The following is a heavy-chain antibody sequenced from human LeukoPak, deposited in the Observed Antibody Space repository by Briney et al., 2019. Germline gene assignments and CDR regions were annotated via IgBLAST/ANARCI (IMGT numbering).Heavy chain of an antibody. Sequence: ASVKVSCKASGYTFTSYYMYWVRQAPGQGLEWMGIINPSGGSTSYAQKFQGRVTMTRDTSTSTVYMELSSLRSEDTAVYYCARDQRGLTFGGVIVDNWFDPWGQGTLVTVSS. D-gene: IGHD3-16*02. CDR1: GYTFTSYY. V-gene: IGHV1-46*01. CDR3: ARDQRGLTFGGVIVDNWFDP. J-gene: IGHJ5*02. CDR2: INPSGGST.